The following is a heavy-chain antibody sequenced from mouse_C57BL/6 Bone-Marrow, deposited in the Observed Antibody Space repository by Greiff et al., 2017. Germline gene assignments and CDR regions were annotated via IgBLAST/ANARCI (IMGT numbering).Heavy chain of an antibody. Sequence: QVTLKVSGPGILQPSQTLSLTCSFSGFSLSTFGMGVGWLRQPSGKGLEWLAHPWWDDDKYNNPVLKSRPTISKDTSNNQVLLKIANVDTADNATYYCARGFFYYIDYWGQGTTLTVSS. CDR1: GFSLSTFGMG. CDR2: PWWDDDK. V-gene: IGHV8-8*01. J-gene: IGHJ2*01. CDR3: ARGFFYYIDY.